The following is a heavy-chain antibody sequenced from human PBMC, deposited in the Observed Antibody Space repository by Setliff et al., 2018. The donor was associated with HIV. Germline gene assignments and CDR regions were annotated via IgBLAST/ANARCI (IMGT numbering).Heavy chain of an antibody. CDR2: IIPIFGTA. J-gene: IGHJ6*03. D-gene: IGHD2-15*01. CDR3: ASCSASAYYYYCMDV. Sequence: ASVKVSCKASGGTFSSFGIIWVRQAPGQGLEWMGGIIPIFGTANYAQKFQGRITITADESTSTAYMELSSLRSEDTAVYYCASCSASAYYYYCMDVWDKGTTVTVSS. CDR1: GGTFSSFG. V-gene: IGHV1-69*13.